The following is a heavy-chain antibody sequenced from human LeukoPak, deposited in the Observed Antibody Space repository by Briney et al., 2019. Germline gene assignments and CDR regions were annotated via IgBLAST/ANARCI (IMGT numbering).Heavy chain of an antibody. J-gene: IGHJ5*02. Sequence: PGGSLRLSCAASGFTFSSYKMNWIRQAPGKGLEWVSSISSSSSYIYYADSVKGRFTISRDNAKNSLYLQMNSLRAEDTAVYYCARARVVAAIDDWFDPWGQGTLVTVSS. CDR1: GFTFSSYK. V-gene: IGHV3-21*01. D-gene: IGHD2-15*01. CDR2: ISSSSSYI. CDR3: ARARVVAAIDDWFDP.